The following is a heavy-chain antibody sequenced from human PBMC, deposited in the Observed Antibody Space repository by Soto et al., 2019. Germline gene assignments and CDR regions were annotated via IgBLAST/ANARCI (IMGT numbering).Heavy chain of an antibody. CDR2: IIPIFGTA. Sequence: VKVSCKASGGTFSSYAISWVRQAPGQGLEWMGGIIPIFGTANYAQKFQGRVTITADKSTSTAYMELSSLRSEDTAVYYCARGSYSGSYSGAFDIWGQGTMVTVSS. D-gene: IGHD1-26*01. J-gene: IGHJ3*02. CDR1: GGTFSSYA. CDR3: ARGSYSGSYSGAFDI. V-gene: IGHV1-69*06.